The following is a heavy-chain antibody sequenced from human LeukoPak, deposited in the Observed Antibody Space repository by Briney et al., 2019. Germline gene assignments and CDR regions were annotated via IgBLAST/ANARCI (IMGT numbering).Heavy chain of an antibody. CDR3: ARIQYYYGSGSYADC. CDR1: GGSFSGYY. V-gene: IGHV4-34*01. CDR2: INHSGST. J-gene: IGHJ4*02. Sequence: PSETLSLTCAVSGGSFSGYYWSWIRQPPGKGLEWIGEINHSGSTNYNPSLKSRVTISVDTSKNQFSLKLSSVTAADTAVYYCARIQYYYGSGSYADCWGQGTLVTVSS. D-gene: IGHD3-10*01.